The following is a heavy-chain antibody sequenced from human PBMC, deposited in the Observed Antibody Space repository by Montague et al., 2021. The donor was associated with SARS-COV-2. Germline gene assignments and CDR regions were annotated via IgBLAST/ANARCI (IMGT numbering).Heavy chain of an antibody. D-gene: IGHD3-22*01. J-gene: IGHJ4*02. CDR3: ARGHLSVSMIVVVFTSASYDFDY. V-gene: IGHV4-34*01. CDR2: IKQSGST. Sequence: SETLSLTCAVYGGSFGDDHWSWIRQPPGKGLEWIGNIKQSGSTNYNPSLKSRVTISVDTSKNQFSLKLTSVTAADTGLYYCARGHLSVSMIVVVFTSASYDFDYWGQGAQVTVSS. CDR1: GGSFGDDH.